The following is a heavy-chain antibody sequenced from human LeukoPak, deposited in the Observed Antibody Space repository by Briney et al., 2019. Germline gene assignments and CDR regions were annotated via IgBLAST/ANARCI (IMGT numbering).Heavy chain of an antibody. J-gene: IGHJ4*02. D-gene: IGHD3-10*01. CDR1: GFTVSSNY. Sequence: GGSLRLSCAVSGFTVSSNYMIWVRQAPGKGLEWVSVIYTGGSTYYADSVKGRFTISRDNSKNTLFLQMNSLRAEDTAVYFCARGGEGWFGEPSFGYWGQGTLVTVSS. V-gene: IGHV3-66*02. CDR2: IYTGGST. CDR3: ARGGEGWFGEPSFGY.